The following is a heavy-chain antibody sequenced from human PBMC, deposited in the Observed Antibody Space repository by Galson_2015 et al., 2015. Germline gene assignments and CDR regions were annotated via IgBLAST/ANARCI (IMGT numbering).Heavy chain of an antibody. J-gene: IGHJ2*01. Sequence: SLRLSCAASGFTFSDYYMSWFRQAPGKGLEWVSYISSSGSTIYYADSVKGRFTISRDNAKNSLYLQMNSLRAEDTAVYYCARIEGEQYYYDSSGYYESWYFDLWGRGTLVTVSS. V-gene: IGHV3-11*01. CDR1: GFTFSDYY. CDR2: ISSSGSTI. CDR3: ARIEGEQYYYDSSGYYESWYFDL. D-gene: IGHD3-22*01.